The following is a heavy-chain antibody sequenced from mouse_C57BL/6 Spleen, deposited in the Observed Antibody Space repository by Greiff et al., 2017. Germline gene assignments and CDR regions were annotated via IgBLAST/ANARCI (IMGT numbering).Heavy chain of an antibody. CDR1: GYTFTSYW. CDR3: ARSYYGSSYGY. Sequence: VQLQQPGAELVMPGASVKLSCKASGYTFTSYWMHWVKQRPGQGLEWIGEIDPSDSYTNYNQKFKGKSTLTVDKSSSTAYMQLSSLTSEDSAVYYCARSYYGSSYGYWGQGTTLTVSS. J-gene: IGHJ2*01. V-gene: IGHV1-69*01. D-gene: IGHD1-1*01. CDR2: IDPSDSYT.